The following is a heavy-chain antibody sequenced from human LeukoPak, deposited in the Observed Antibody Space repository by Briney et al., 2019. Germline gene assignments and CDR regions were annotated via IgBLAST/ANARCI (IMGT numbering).Heavy chain of an antibody. Sequence: SVKVSCKASGFTFTSSAVPWVRQARGQRLEWIGWIVVGSGSTNYAQKFQERVTITRDMSTSTAYMELSRLRSEDTAVYYCAADPYYDILTGNPVGDYWGQGTLVTVSA. CDR2: IVVGSGST. CDR1: GFTFTSSA. V-gene: IGHV1-58*01. D-gene: IGHD3-9*01. J-gene: IGHJ4*02. CDR3: AADPYYDILTGNPVGDY.